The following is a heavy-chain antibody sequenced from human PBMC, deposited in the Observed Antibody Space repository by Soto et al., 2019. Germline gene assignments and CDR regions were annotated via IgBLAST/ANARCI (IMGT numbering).Heavy chain of an antibody. J-gene: IGHJ4*02. Sequence: SETLSLTCAVYDGSFSGYYWSWIRQPPGKGLEWIGYIYYSGSTNYNPSLKSRVTISVDTSKNQFSLKLSSVTAADTAVYYCAWTYGGNTFDYCGQGTLVTVSS. CDR1: DGSFSGYY. CDR2: IYYSGST. V-gene: IGHV4-59*01. D-gene: IGHD4-17*01. CDR3: AWTYGGNTFDY.